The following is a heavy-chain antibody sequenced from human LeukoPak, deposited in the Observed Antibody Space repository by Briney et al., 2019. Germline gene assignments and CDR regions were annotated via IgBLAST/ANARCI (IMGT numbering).Heavy chain of an antibody. V-gene: IGHV4-59*11. CDR3: ARDQYHGSGTYAWFDT. D-gene: IGHD3-10*01. J-gene: IGHJ5*02. CDR2: MSFSGST. CDR1: GVSLSIHY. Sequence: PSETLSLTCSVSGVSLSIHYWSWIRHPPGEKLEWIGYMSFSGSTNHNPSLKSRVTISLDTSKNQFSLRLNSVTAADTGAYYCARDQYHGSGTYAWFDTWGQGTLVTVSS.